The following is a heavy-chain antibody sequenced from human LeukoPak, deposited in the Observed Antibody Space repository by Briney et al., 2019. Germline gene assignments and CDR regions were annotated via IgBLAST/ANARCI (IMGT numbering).Heavy chain of an antibody. D-gene: IGHD4-17*01. J-gene: IGHJ4*02. V-gene: IGHV3-23*01. Sequence: GGSLRLSCAASGFTFSSYAMSWVRQAPGKGLEWVSGISGGAGTPYYADSVKGRFTISRDNSKSTLYLQMTSLRAEDTAVYYCAKRRTTGITMDYFDYWGQGTLVTVSS. CDR1: GFTFSSYA. CDR2: ISGGAGTP. CDR3: AKRRTTGITMDYFDY.